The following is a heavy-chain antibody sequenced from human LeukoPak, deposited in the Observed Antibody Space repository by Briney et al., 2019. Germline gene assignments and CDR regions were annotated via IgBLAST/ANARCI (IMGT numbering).Heavy chain of an antibody. Sequence: GGSLRLSCAASGFTFSTYGMHWVRQAPGKGVEWVAVIWYDGNKKYYADSVKGRFTISRDNSKNTLYLQMNSLRAEDTAVYYCARRYYFGLGGQYGSEGNYGLDVWGKGTTVTVSS. V-gene: IGHV3-33*01. D-gene: IGHD3-10*01. CDR3: ARRYYFGLGGQYGSEGNYGLDV. CDR2: IWYDGNKK. J-gene: IGHJ6*04. CDR1: GFTFSTYG.